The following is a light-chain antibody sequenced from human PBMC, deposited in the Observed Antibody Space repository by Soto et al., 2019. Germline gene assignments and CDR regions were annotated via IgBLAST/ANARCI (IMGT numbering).Light chain of an antibody. CDR3: QQYRDSRT. CDR2: GAS. CDR1: QSFSNNH. Sequence: LKHAPGTRSLSPEERATLSCRASQSFSNNHLAGYQQKPGQAPRHLIHGASSRATGIPDRFSGSGSGTDFTLTISRLEPEDFAVYYCQQYRDSRTFGQGTKVDIK. V-gene: IGKV3-20*01. J-gene: IGKJ1*01.